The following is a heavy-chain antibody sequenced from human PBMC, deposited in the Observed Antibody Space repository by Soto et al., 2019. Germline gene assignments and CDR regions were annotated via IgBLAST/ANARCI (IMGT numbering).Heavy chain of an antibody. CDR1: GFTFSSYS. V-gene: IGHV3-48*02. Sequence: GGSLRLSCAASGFTFSSYSMNWVRQAPGKGLEWVSYISSSSTIYYADSVKGRFTISRDNAKNSLYLQMNSLRDEDTAVYYCARDDPGAWGAQTQPVTDHWGQGTLVTVSS. J-gene: IGHJ4*02. CDR2: ISSSSTI. CDR3: ARDDPGAWGAQTQPVTDH. D-gene: IGHD1-26*01.